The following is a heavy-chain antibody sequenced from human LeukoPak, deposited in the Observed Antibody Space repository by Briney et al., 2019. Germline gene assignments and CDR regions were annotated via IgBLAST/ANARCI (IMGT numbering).Heavy chain of an antibody. D-gene: IGHD6-13*01. CDR3: ARGNNRRYSSSWTNNKNNWFDP. V-gene: IGHV4-34*01. J-gene: IGHJ5*02. Sequence: SETLSLTCAVYGGSFSGYYWSWIRQPPGKGLEWIGEINHSGSTNYNPSLKSRVTISVDTSKNQFSLKLSSVTAADTAVYYCARGNNRRYSSSWTNNKNNWFDPWGQGTLVTVSS. CDR2: INHSGST. CDR1: GGSFSGYY.